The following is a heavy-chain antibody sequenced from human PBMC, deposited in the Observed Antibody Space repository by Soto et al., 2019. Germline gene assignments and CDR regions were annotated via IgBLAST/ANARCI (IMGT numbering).Heavy chain of an antibody. J-gene: IGHJ4*02. Sequence: SETLSLTCTVSGCTICTWSWICIRQPPGKGLEWIGYIYYSGSTNCNPSLKSRVTISVDTSKNQFSLKLSSVTAADTAVYYCARRYGSAIDYWGQGTLVTVSS. CDR2: IYYSGST. D-gene: IGHD1-26*01. V-gene: IGHV4-59*08. CDR1: GCTICTWS. CDR3: ARRYGSAIDY.